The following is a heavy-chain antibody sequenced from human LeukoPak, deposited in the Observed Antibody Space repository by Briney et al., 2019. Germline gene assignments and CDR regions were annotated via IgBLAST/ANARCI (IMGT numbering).Heavy chain of an antibody. CDR2: ISGSGGST. V-gene: IGHV3-23*01. D-gene: IGHD3-3*01. CDR3: AKDSRGSRFS. CDR1: GFTFSTYG. J-gene: IGHJ5*02. Sequence: GGSLRLSCAASGFTFSTYGMHWVRQAPGKGLEWVSAISGSGGSTYYADSVKGRFTISRDNSKNTLYLQMNSLRAEDTAVYYCAKDSRGSRFSWGQGTLVTVSS.